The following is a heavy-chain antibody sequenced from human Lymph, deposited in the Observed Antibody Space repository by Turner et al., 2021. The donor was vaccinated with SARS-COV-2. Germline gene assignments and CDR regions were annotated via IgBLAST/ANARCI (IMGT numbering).Heavy chain of an antibody. V-gene: IGHV3-30*18. D-gene: IGHD3-3*01. CDR2: ISCDGSNK. J-gene: IGHJ6*02. CDR3: AKVRSIFGVVIGGMDV. CDR1: GFTFSSYA. Sequence: QVQLVESGGGVVQPGRSLRLSCAASGFTFSSYAMHWVRQAPGKGLEWVTVISCDGSNKYYADSVKGRFTISRDNSKNTLYLQMNSLRAEDTAVYYCAKVRSIFGVVIGGMDVWGQGTTVTVSS.